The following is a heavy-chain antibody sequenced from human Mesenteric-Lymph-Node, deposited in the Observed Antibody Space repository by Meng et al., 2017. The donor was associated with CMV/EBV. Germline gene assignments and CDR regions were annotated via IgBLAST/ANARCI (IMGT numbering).Heavy chain of an antibody. Sequence: ASVKVSCKASGYTFVNFGISWVRQAPGQGLEWMGWISAYNGNTNFAQKFQGRVNMTTDTLTNTAYMELRSLRSGDTAVYYCARNSASGNGDYYKYYGLDVWGQGTTVPVSS. D-gene: IGHD2-8*01. J-gene: IGHJ6*02. CDR1: GYTFVNFG. V-gene: IGHV1-18*01. CDR3: ARNSASGNGDYYKYYGLDV. CDR2: ISAYNGNT.